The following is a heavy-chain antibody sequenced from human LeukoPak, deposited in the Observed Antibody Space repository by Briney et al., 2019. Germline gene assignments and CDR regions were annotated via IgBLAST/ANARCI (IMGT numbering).Heavy chain of an antibody. CDR2: FDSEDRET. D-gene: IGHD3-16*01. CDR3: ATRRHSARYAYDSDY. V-gene: IGHV1-24*01. CDR1: GYTPTELS. J-gene: IGHJ4*02. Sequence: ASVKVSCKVSGYTPTELSMHWVRQTPGKGLEWMGGFDSEDRETLFAQKFQGRVTMTEDTSADTAYMELSSLRSEDTAVYYCATRRHSARYAYDSDYWGQGTLVTVSS.